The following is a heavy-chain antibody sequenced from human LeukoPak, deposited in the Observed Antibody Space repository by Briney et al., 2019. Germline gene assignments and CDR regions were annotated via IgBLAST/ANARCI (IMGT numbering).Heavy chain of an antibody. CDR2: ISSSGSTI. D-gene: IGHD3-22*01. CDR1: GFTFSSYE. J-gene: IGHJ4*02. V-gene: IGHV3-48*03. CDR3: AKDRDGDDSSGPRVYYFDY. Sequence: SGGSLRLSCAASGFTFSSYEMNWVRQAPGKGLEWVSYISSSGSTIYYADSVKGRFTISRDNSKNTLYLQMNSLRAEDTAVYYCAKDRDGDDSSGPRVYYFDYWGQGTLVTVSS.